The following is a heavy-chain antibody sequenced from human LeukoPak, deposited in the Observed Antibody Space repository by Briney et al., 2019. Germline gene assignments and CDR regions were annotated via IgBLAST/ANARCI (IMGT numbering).Heavy chain of an antibody. CDR3: GKDRGVLWFGGLFDY. V-gene: IGHV3-11*04. CDR1: GFTFSDYY. D-gene: IGHD3-10*01. Sequence: GGSLRLSCAASGFTFSDYYMSWIRQAPGKGLEWVSYISSSGSTIYYADSVKGRFTISRDNAKNSLHLQMNSLRAEDTAVYYCGKDRGVLWFGGLFDYWGQGTLVTVSS. CDR2: ISSSGSTI. J-gene: IGHJ4*02.